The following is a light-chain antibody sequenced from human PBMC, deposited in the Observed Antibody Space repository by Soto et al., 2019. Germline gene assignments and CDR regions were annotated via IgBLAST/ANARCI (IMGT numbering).Light chain of an antibody. CDR3: SSYTSSSSPVV. CDR2: DVS. V-gene: IGLV2-14*01. Sequence: QSALTQPASVSGSPGQSITISCTGTSSDVGGYNYVSWYQQHPSKAPKLMIYDVSNRPSGVSNRFSGSKSGNTASLTISGLQAEDEVDYYCSSYTSSSSPVVFCGGTKLTVL. J-gene: IGLJ2*01. CDR1: SSDVGGYNY.